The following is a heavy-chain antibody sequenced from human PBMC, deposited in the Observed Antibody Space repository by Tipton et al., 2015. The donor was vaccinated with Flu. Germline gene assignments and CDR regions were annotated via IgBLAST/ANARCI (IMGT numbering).Heavy chain of an antibody. V-gene: IGHV4-59*07. CDR1: GDSISSYY. D-gene: IGHD5-24*01. J-gene: IGHJ3*02. CDR3: ARGLRDGYNPHDAFDI. CDR2: IFYNGSA. Sequence: TLSLTCTVSGDSISSYYWSWIRQPPGKGLEWIGYIFYNGSANYNPSLKSRVTISVDTSKNQFSLKLSSVTAADTAVYYCARGLRDGYNPHDAFDIWGQGTMVTVSS.